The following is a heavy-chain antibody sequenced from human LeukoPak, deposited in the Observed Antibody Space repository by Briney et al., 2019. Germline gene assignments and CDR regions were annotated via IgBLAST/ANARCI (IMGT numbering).Heavy chain of an antibody. CDR1: GGSISSYY. CDR2: IYTSGST. J-gene: IGHJ4*02. V-gene: IGHV4-4*07. CDR3: AREQATYYYDSSGSAAIDY. Sequence: SETLSLTCTVSGGSISSYYWSWIRQPPGKGLEWIGRIYTSGSTNYNPSLKSRVTMSVDTSKNQFSLKLSSVTAADTAVYYCAREQATYYYDSSGSAAIDYWGQGTLVTVSS. D-gene: IGHD3-22*01.